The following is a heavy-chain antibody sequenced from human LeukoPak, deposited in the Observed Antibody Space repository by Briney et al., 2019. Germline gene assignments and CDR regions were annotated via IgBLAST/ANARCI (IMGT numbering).Heavy chain of an antibody. J-gene: IGHJ5*02. CDR1: GYSISSGYY. V-gene: IGHV4-38-2*01. CDR3: ARHPYDFWSGLSLNLNWFDP. Sequence: PSETLSLTCAVSGYSISSGYYWGWVRQPPGKGLEWIGSIYHSGSTYYNPSLKSRVTISVDTSKNQFSLKLSSVTAADTAVYYCARHPYDFWSGLSLNLNWFDPWGQGTLVTVSS. D-gene: IGHD3-3*01. CDR2: IYHSGST.